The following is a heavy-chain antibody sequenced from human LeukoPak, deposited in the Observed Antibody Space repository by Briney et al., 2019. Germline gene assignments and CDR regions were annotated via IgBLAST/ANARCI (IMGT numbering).Heavy chain of an antibody. CDR3: ARDLYYYGSGSYYNVAY. J-gene: IGHJ4*02. CDR1: RYTFTGYY. CDR2: INPNSGGT. D-gene: IGHD3-10*01. Sequence: GASVKVSCKASRYTFTGYYMHWVRQAPGQGLEWMGWINPNSGGTNYAQKFQGRVTMTRDTSISTAYMELSRLRSDDTAVYYCARDLYYYGSGSYYNVAYWGQGTLVTVSS. V-gene: IGHV1-2*02.